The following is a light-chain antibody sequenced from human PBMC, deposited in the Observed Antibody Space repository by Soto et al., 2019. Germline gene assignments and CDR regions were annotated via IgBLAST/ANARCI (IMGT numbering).Light chain of an antibody. V-gene: IGLV4-69*01. Sequence: QLVLTQSPSASASLGASVKLTCTLSSGHSSSAIAWHQQQPEKGPRYLMKLKSDGSHSKGDGIPDRFSGSSSGAERYLTISSLQSEDEADYYCQTWGTGTVVFGGGTQLTVL. CDR3: QTWGTGTVV. CDR2: LKSDGSH. CDR1: SGHSSSA. J-gene: IGLJ2*01.